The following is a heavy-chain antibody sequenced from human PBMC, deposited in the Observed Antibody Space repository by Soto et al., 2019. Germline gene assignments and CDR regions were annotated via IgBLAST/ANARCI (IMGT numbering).Heavy chain of an antibody. CDR2: ISGSGGST. Sequence: PGGSLRLSCAASGFTFSSYAMSWVRQAPGKGLEWVSAISGSGGSTYYADSVKGRFTISRDNSKNTLYLQMNSLRAGDTAVYYCAKERHSYSSSWYGRGGFDYWGQGTLVSVSS. D-gene: IGHD6-13*01. V-gene: IGHV3-23*01. CDR1: GFTFSSYA. CDR3: AKERHSYSSSWYGRGGFDY. J-gene: IGHJ4*02.